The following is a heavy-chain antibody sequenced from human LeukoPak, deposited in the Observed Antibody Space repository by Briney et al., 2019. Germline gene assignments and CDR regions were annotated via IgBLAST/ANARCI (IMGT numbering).Heavy chain of an antibody. J-gene: IGHJ4*02. D-gene: IGHD3-22*01. Sequence: PGGSLRLSCAASGFSFSDYVLSWVPQAPGKGLQWVSSISGNGRSTYYADSVKGRFTISRDNSKNTLYLQMNSLRAEDTAVYYCAPATHYYDSSGYPLWGQGTLVTVSS. CDR1: GFSFSDYV. V-gene: IGHV3-23*01. CDR2: ISGNGRST. CDR3: APATHYYDSSGYPL.